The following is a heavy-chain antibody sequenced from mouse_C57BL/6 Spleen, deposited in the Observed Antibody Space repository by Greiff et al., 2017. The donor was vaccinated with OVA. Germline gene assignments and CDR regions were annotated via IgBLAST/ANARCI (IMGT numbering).Heavy chain of an antibody. CDR1: GYTFTSYN. V-gene: IGHV1-12*01. D-gene: IGHD1-1*02. J-gene: IGHJ4*01. CDR2: IYPGNGDT. CDR3: AKYGQYAMDY. Sequence: QVQLKESGAELVRPGASVKMSCKASGYTFTSYNMHWVKQTPKQGLEWIGAIYPGNGDTSYNQKFKGKATLTVDKSSSTAYMQLSSLTAEDSAVYYCAKYGQYAMDYWGQGTSVTVSS.